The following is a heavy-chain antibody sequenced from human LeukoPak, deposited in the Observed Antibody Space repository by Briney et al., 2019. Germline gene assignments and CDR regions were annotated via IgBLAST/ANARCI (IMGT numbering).Heavy chain of an antibody. CDR2: ISASGSTT. CDR3: ARVPSPTYGSGSHDTDF. J-gene: IGHJ4*02. D-gene: IGHD3-10*01. V-gene: IGHV3-48*03. CDR1: GFTFSSYA. Sequence: GGSLRLSCAASGFTFSSYAMSWVRQAPGKGPEWVSHISASGSTTFHADSVKGRFTISRDDATNSLYLQMNSLRAEDTAIYSCARVPSPTYGSGSHDTDFWGQGTLVTVSS.